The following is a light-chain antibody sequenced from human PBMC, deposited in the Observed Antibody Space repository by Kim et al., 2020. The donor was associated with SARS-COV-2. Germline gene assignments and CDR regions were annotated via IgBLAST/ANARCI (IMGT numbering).Light chain of an antibody. CDR3: SSYISSSTSWV. CDR1: NGDVGRYYR. CDR2: EDS. V-gene: IGLV2-18*02. Sequence: QSAPVALTGPNGDVGRYYRVSWYQKPPGTAPKLVIYEDSNRPSGVPDLFSGSKSGNTASLSISGLQAEDEADYYCSSYISSSTSWVFGGGTQLTVL. J-gene: IGLJ3*02.